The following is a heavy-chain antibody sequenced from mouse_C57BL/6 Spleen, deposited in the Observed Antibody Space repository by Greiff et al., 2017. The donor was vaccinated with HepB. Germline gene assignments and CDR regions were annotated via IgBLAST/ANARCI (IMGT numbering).Heavy chain of an antibody. CDR2: IDPSDSET. CDR3: ARHPYDGPSYWYCDV. Sequence: QVQLQQPGAELVRPGSSVKLSCKASGYTFTSYWMHWVKQRPIQGLEWIGNIDPSDSETHYNQKFKDKATLTVDKSSSTVYMRLSSLTSEDSAVYYCARHPYDGPSYWYCDVWGTGTTVTVSS. V-gene: IGHV1-52*01. D-gene: IGHD2-3*01. J-gene: IGHJ1*03. CDR1: GYTFTSYW.